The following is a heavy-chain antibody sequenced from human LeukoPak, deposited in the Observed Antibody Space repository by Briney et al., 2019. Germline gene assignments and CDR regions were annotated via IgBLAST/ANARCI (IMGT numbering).Heavy chain of an antibody. CDR2: INPNSGGT. CDR3: ARANFLYCSSTSCLFDY. J-gene: IGHJ4*02. D-gene: IGHD2-2*01. CDR1: GYTFTDYY. Sequence: ASVKVSCKASGYTFTDYYMQWVRLAPGQGLEWMGWINPNSGGTNYVQKFQGWVTMTRDTSINTAYMELSRLTSDDTAVYYCARANFLYCSSTSCLFDYWGQGTLVTVSS. V-gene: IGHV1-2*04.